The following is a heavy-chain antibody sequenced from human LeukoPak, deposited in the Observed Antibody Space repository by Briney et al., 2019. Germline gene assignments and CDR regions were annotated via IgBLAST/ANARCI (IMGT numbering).Heavy chain of an antibody. Sequence: ASVKVSCKASGYTFTSYGISWLRQAPGQGLEWLGWISAYNGNTNYAQKLQGRVTMTTDTSTSTAYMELRSLRSDDTAVYYCARDDYDSSGYPIEGWGQGTLVTVSS. J-gene: IGHJ4*02. V-gene: IGHV1-18*01. CDR2: ISAYNGNT. CDR3: ARDDYDSSGYPIEG. CDR1: GYTFTSYG. D-gene: IGHD3-22*01.